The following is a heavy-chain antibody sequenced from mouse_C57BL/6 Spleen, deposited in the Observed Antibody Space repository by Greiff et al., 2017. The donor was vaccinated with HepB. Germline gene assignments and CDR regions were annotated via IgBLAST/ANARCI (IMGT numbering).Heavy chain of an antibody. V-gene: IGHV14-4*01. CDR2: IDPENVDT. CDR1: GFNIKDDY. D-gene: IGHD3-3*01. J-gene: IGHJ2*01. CDR3: TTRGRERYLDY. Sequence: EVQLQQSGAELVRPGASVKLSCTASGFNIKDDYMHWVKQRPEQGLEWIGWIDPENVDTEYASKFQGKATITADTSSNTAYLQLSSLTAEATAVYYCTTRGRERYLDYWGQGTTLTVSS.